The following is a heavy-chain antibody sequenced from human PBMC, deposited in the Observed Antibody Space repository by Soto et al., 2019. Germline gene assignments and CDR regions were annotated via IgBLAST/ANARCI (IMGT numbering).Heavy chain of an antibody. CDR2: MSGSGGHI. J-gene: IGHJ4*02. V-gene: IGHV3-23*01. D-gene: IGHD4-4*01. CDR3: ARAVTQYFDS. Sequence: PGGSLRLSCAASGFSFNFYVMTWVRQAPGKGLEWVSGMSGSGGHIYYADSVKGRFTVSRDNSNSTLYLQMNSLRDEDTAVYYCARAVTQYFDSWGQGSLVTVSS. CDR1: GFSFNFYV.